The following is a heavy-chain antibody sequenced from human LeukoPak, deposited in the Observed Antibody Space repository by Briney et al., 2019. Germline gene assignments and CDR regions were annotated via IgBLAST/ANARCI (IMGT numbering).Heavy chain of an antibody. J-gene: IGHJ4*02. CDR3: AKDSGGGFDY. V-gene: IGHV3-30*18. CDR2: IPYDGSNK. D-gene: IGHD2-15*01. CDR1: GFTFSSYG. Sequence: PGRSLRLSCAASGFTFSSYGMHWVRQAPGKGLEWVAVIPYDGSNKYYADSVKGRFTISRDNSKNTLYLQMNSLRAEDTAVYYCAKDSGGGFDYWGQGTLVTVSS.